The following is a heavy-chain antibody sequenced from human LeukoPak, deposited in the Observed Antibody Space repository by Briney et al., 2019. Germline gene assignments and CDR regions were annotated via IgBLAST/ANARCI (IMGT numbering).Heavy chain of an antibody. D-gene: IGHD5-18*01. CDR2: ISYDGSNK. J-gene: IGHJ4*02. CDR3: AKSTVDLQLWLWGVDY. Sequence: GGSLRLSCAASGFSFSTNGMHWVRQAPGKGLEWVAAISYDGSNKYCPDSVKGRFTISRDNSKNTLYLQMNSLRPEDTAVYYCAKSTVDLQLWLWGVDYWGQGTLVTVSS. CDR1: GFSFSTNG. V-gene: IGHV3-30*18.